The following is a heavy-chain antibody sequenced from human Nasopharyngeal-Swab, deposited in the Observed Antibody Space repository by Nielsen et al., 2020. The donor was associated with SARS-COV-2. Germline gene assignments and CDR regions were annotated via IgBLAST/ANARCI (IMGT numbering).Heavy chain of an antibody. V-gene: IGHV5-51*01. CDR2: IYPRDSYT. J-gene: IGHJ6*02. CDR1: GYSFTSYW. CDR3: VRPEGVATSFKYYFQYGMDV. Sequence: KVSCKGSGYSFTSYWIAWVRQMPGKSLEWMGIIYPRDSYTRYSPSFQGQVTISADKSISTAYLQWSSLKASDTAMYYCVRPEGVATSFKYYFQYGMDVWGQGTMVTVPS. D-gene: IGHD5-12*01.